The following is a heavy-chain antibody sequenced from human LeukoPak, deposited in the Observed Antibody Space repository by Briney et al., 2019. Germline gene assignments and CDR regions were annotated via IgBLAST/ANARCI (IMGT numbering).Heavy chain of an antibody. Sequence: SETLSLTCNVSGDSISRSRHVWAWIRQSPGRGLEWIVDIDNSGSTYYNPSLKSRVTISVATSKNQFSLRLSSVTAADSAVYYCARWGTYASTSNWFDPWGQGTRVTVSS. CDR3: ARWGTYASTSNWFDP. CDR1: GDSISRSRHV. V-gene: IGHV4-39*07. D-gene: IGHD2-2*01. J-gene: IGHJ5*02. CDR2: IDNSGST.